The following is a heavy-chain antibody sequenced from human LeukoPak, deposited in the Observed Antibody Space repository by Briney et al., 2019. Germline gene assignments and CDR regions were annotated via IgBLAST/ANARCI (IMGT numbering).Heavy chain of an antibody. D-gene: IGHD6-19*01. CDR1: GGSISSYY. Sequence: SETPSLTCTVSGGSISSYYWSWIRQPAGKGLEWIGRIYTSGSTNYNPSLKSRVTMSVDTSENQFSLKLSSVTAADTAVYYCARHWAYAAGTGFGWFDPWGQGTLVTVSS. CDR3: ARHWAYAAGTGFGWFDP. CDR2: IYTSGST. J-gene: IGHJ5*02. V-gene: IGHV4-4*07.